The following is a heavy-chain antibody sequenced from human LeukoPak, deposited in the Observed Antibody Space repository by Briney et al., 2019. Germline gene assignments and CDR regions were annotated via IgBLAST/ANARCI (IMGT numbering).Heavy chain of an antibody. D-gene: IGHD4-17*01. CDR1: GYTFTTYY. V-gene: IGHV1-2*02. CDR3: ARDGGYGDFLLPFDY. J-gene: IGHJ4*02. CDR2: INPNSGGT. Sequence: GASVKVSCKASGYTFTTYYMHWVRQAPGQGLEWMGWINPNSGGTNYAQKFQGRVTMTRDTSISTAYMELSRLRSDDTAVYYCARDGGYGDFLLPFDYWGQGTLVTVSS.